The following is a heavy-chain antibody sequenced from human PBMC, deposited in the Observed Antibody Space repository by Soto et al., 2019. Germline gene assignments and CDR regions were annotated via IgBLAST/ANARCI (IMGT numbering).Heavy chain of an antibody. J-gene: IGHJ4*02. Sequence: VASVKVSCKASGYTFTSYYMHWVRQAPGQGLEWMGIINPSGGSTSYAQKFQGRVTMTRDTSTSTVYMELSSLRSEDTAVYYCARASGYYDSSGYYYLYFDYWGQGTLVTVSS. CDR3: ARASGYYDSSGYYYLYFDY. CDR2: INPSGGST. D-gene: IGHD3-22*01. V-gene: IGHV1-46*01. CDR1: GYTFTSYY.